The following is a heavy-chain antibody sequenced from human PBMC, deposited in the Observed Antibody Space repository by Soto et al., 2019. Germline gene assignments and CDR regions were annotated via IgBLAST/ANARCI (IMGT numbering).Heavy chain of an antibody. V-gene: IGHV3-74*01. J-gene: IGHJ4*02. Sequence: EVQVVEFGGGLVQPGGSLRLSCAASGFTFSSYWMYWARQAPGKGLVWVSRINSDGSSTNYADAVKGRFTISRDDAKNTVHLQMNSLRAEDTAVYYCVGGTGYWGQGTLVTVSS. D-gene: IGHD1-1*01. CDR2: INSDGSST. CDR3: VGGTGY. CDR1: GFTFSSYW.